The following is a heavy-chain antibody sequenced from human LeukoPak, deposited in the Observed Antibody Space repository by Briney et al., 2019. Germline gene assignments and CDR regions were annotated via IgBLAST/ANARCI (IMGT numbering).Heavy chain of an antibody. CDR3: ARHVFYGSGSYYNELDY. Sequence: GESLKISCKGSGYIFTNYWIGWVRQMPGKGLEWMGIIYPGDSDTRYSPSFQGQVTMSADKSISTAYLQWSSLKASDTAMYYCARHVFYGSGSYYNELDYWGQGTLVTVSS. CDR1: GYIFTNYW. V-gene: IGHV5-51*01. J-gene: IGHJ4*02. CDR2: IYPGDSDT. D-gene: IGHD3-10*01.